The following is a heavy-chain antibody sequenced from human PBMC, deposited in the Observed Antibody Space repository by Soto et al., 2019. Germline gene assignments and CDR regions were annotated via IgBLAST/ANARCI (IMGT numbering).Heavy chain of an antibody. CDR1: GGSISSYD. V-gene: IGHV4-59*01. CDR3: ARENIAAASPGWYFDL. J-gene: IGHJ2*01. Sequence: SETLSLTCTVSGGSISSYDWSWIRQPPGKGLEWIGYIYYSGSTYYNPSLKSRVTISVDTSKNQFSLKLSSVTAADTAVYYCARENIAAASPGWYFDLWGRGTLVTVSS. CDR2: IYYSGST. D-gene: IGHD6-13*01.